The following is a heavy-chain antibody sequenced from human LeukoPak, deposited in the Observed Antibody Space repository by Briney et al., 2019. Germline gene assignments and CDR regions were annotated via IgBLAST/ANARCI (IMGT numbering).Heavy chain of an antibody. V-gene: IGHV1-2*02. CDR2: INPSSGGT. CDR1: GYTFTGYY. D-gene: IGHD6-13*01. Sequence: ASVKVSCKASGYTFTGYYMHWVRQAPGQGLEWMGWINPSSGGTNYAQKFQGRVTMTRDTSISTAYMELSRLRSDDTAVYYCARDGIYSRNFDAFDIWGQGTMVTVSP. CDR3: ARDGIYSRNFDAFDI. J-gene: IGHJ3*02.